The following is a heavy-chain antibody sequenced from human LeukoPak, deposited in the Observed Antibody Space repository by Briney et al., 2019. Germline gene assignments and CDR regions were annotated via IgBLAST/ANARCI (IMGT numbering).Heavy chain of an antibody. CDR1: GFTFSSYW. CDR3: ARAEKGYFDL. V-gene: IGHV3-74*01. J-gene: IGHJ2*01. CDR2: ISGDGGST. Sequence: GGSLRLSCAASGFTFSSYWMHWVRQAPGKGLVWVSRISGDGGSTSYADSVKGRFTISGDNSKNTLYLQMNSLRAEDTAVYYCARAEKGYFDLWGRGTLVTVSS.